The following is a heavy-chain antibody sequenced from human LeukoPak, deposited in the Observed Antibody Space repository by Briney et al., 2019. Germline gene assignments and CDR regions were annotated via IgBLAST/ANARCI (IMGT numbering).Heavy chain of an antibody. D-gene: IGHD2-21*02. CDR2: INHSGST. CDR3: ASFIVVVTAMGWFDP. J-gene: IGHJ5*02. V-gene: IGHV4-39*07. CDR1: GGSISSGGYY. Sequence: TSETLSLTCTVSGGSISSGGYYWSWIRQPPGKGLEWIGEINHSGSTNYNPSLKSRVTISVDTSKNQFSLKLSSVTAADTAVYYCASFIVVVTAMGWFDPWGQGTLVTVSS.